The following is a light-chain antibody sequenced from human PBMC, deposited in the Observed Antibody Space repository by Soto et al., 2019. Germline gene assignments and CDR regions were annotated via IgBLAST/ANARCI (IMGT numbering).Light chain of an antibody. J-gene: IGKJ1*01. CDR1: QTISSW. V-gene: IGKV1-5*01. Sequence: DIQMTQSPSTLSGSVGDRVTITCRASQTISSWLAWYQQKPGKAPTLLIYDASTLERGVPSRFSGTGSGTEFTLTISSLQPDDFATYYCQHYNSYSEAFGQGTKVDIK. CDR3: QHYNSYSEA. CDR2: DAS.